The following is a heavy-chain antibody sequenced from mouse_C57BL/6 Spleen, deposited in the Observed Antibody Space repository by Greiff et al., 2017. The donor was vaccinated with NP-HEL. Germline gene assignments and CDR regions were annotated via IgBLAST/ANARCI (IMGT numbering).Heavy chain of an antibody. CDR2: INYDGSST. CDR1: GFTFSDYY. CDR3: ARARTTFFDY. Sequence: EVQLVESEGGLVQPGSSMKLSCTASGFTFSDYYMAWVRQVPEKGLEWVANINYDGSSTYYLDSLKSRFIISRDNAKNILYLQMSSLKSEDTATYYCARARTTFFDYWGQGTTLTVSS. D-gene: IGHD1-1*01. V-gene: IGHV5-16*01. J-gene: IGHJ2*01.